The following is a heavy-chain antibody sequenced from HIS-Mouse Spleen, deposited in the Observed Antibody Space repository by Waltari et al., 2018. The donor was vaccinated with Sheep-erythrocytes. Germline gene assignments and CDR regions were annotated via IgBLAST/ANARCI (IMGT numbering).Heavy chain of an antibody. V-gene: IGHV4-38-2*02. D-gene: IGHD3-9*01. Sequence: QVQLQESGPGLVKPSETLSLTCTVSGYSISSGYYWGWIRQPPGKGLEWIGSIYHSGRPSYNPSRKGRVTLSVDTSKNQFSLKRSSVTAADTAVYYCARDLGYDILTGYYSDAFDIWGQGTMVTVSS. CDR1: GYSISSGYY. CDR2: IYHSGRP. CDR3: ARDLGYDILTGYYSDAFDI. J-gene: IGHJ3*02.